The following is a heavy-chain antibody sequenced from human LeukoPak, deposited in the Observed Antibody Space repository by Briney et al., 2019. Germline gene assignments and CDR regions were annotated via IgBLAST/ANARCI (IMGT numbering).Heavy chain of an antibody. Sequence: GGSLRLSCAASGFTFSSYGMHWVLQAPGKGLEWLAFIRYDGSNKYYADSVKGRFTISRDNSKNTLYLQMNSLRAEDTAVYYCAKVMGSSGWSSYWGQGTLVTVSS. J-gene: IGHJ4*02. CDR2: IRYDGSNK. CDR3: AKVMGSSGWSSY. V-gene: IGHV3-30*02. D-gene: IGHD6-19*01. CDR1: GFTFSSYG.